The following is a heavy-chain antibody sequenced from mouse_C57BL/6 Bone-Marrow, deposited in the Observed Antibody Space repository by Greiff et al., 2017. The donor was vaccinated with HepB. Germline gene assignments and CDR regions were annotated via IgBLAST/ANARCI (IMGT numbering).Heavy chain of an antibody. D-gene: IGHD2-4*01. CDR3: TRRGIYDYALYY. J-gene: IGHJ2*01. CDR2: IHPNSGST. CDR1: GYTFTSYW. Sequence: VQLQQSGAELVKPGASVKLSCKASGYTFTSYWMHWVKQRPGQGLEWIGMIHPNSGSTNYNEKFKSKATLTVDKSSSTAYMQLSSLTSEDSAVYYWTRRGIYDYALYYWGQGTTLTVSS. V-gene: IGHV1-64*01.